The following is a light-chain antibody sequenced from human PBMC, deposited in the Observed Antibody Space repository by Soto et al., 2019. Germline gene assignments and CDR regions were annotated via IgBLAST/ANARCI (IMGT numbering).Light chain of an antibody. Sequence: IQMTQSPSSLSASVGDRVTITCRASQSIANYLNWYQQKPGKAPKLLIYAASTLESGVPSRFSGGGSGTEFTLTISSLQPEDFATYYCQQYDIFSTFGQGTKVDIK. CDR3: QQYDIFST. CDR1: QSIANY. V-gene: IGKV1-39*01. J-gene: IGKJ1*01. CDR2: AAS.